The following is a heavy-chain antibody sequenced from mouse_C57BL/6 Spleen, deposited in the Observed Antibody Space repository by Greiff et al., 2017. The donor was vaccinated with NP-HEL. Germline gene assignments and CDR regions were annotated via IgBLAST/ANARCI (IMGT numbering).Heavy chain of an antibody. CDR3: ARKGYRGYFDV. Sequence: VKVEESGPGLVQPSQSLSITCTVSGFSLTSYGVHWVRQSPGKGLEWLGVIWSGGSTDYNAAFISRLSISKDNSKSQVFFKMNSLQADDTAIYYCARKGYRGYFDVWGTGTTVTVSS. V-gene: IGHV2-2*01. J-gene: IGHJ1*03. CDR1: GFSLTSYG. CDR2: IWSGGST. D-gene: IGHD3-2*02.